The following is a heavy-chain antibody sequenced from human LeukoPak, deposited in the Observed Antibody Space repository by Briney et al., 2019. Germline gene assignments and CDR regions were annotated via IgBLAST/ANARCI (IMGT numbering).Heavy chain of an antibody. Sequence: GGSLRLSCAASGFTFSNYWMSWVRQAPGKGLEWVANIKQEGSERYYVDSVKGRFTISRDNAKNSLYLQMNSLRAVDTAVYYCARGPSGGNGFSYWGLGTLVTVSS. V-gene: IGHV3-7*04. CDR3: ARGPSGGNGFSY. D-gene: IGHD2-15*01. CDR1: GFTFSNYW. J-gene: IGHJ4*02. CDR2: IKQEGSER.